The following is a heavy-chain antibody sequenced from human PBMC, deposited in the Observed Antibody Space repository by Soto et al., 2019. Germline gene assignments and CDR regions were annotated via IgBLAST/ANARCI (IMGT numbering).Heavy chain of an antibody. CDR1: GYSFTSYW. Sequence: GESLKISCKGSGYSFTSYWIGWVRQMPGKCLECMGIIYPGDSDTRYSPSFQGQVTISADKSISTAYLQWTSLKASDTAMYYCARSRRGAYSSGWYSPSGYYNYGIDVWGQWTKVTVSS. J-gene: IGHJ6*02. V-gene: IGHV5-51*01. CDR2: IYPGDSDT. CDR3: ARSRRGAYSSGWYSPSGYYNYGIDV. D-gene: IGHD6-19*01.